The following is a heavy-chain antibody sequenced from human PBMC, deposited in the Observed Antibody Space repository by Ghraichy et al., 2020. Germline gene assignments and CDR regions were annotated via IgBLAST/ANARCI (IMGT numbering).Heavy chain of an antibody. Sequence: GGSLRLSCAASGFPFRGYWMTWVRQAPGKGLEWVASIKQDGTEEKYFDSVKGRFTISRDNPKNSLYLQMNSLRAEDTAVYYCAKNIVVAGKILYYYDGMDVWGQGTTVTVSS. D-gene: IGHD6-19*01. CDR3: AKNIVVAGKILYYYDGMDV. V-gene: IGHV3-7*01. CDR2: IKQDGTEE. CDR1: GFPFRGYW. J-gene: IGHJ6*02.